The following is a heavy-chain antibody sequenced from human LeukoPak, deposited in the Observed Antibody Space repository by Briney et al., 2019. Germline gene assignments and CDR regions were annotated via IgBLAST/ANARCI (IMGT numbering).Heavy chain of an antibody. J-gene: IGHJ4*02. D-gene: IGHD6-13*01. Sequence: GGSLRLSCAASVFTVSSNYMSWVRQAPGKGLEWVSVIYSGGSTYYEDSVKGRFTISRDNSKNTLYLQMNTLRVEDTAVYYCARGSWSAADTNIDYWGQGTLVTVSS. CDR3: ARGSWSAADTNIDY. CDR1: VFTVSSNY. V-gene: IGHV3-53*01. CDR2: IYSGGST.